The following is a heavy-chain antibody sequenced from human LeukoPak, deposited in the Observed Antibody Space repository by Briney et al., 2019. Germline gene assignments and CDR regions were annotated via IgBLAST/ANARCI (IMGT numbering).Heavy chain of an antibody. CDR3: ARDSPRGS. Sequence: SETLSLTCAVYGGSFSGYYWSWIRQPPGKGLEWIGEINHSGSTNYNPSLKSRVTISVDTSKNQFSLKLSSVTAADTAVYYCARDSPRGSWGQGTLVTVSS. J-gene: IGHJ4*02. V-gene: IGHV4-34*01. CDR2: INHSGST. D-gene: IGHD3-10*01. CDR1: GGSFSGYY.